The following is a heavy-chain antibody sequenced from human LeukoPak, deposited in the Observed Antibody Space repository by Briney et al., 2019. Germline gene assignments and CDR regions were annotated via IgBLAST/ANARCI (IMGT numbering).Heavy chain of an antibody. D-gene: IGHD2-2*01. V-gene: IGHV1-2*02. CDR1: GYTFTGYY. J-gene: IGHJ6*02. CDR3: ARGDIVVVPAAPWGNTYYYGMDV. Sequence: ASVKVSCKASGYTFTGYYMHWVRQAPGQGLEWMGWINPNSGGTNYAQKSQGRVTMTRDTSISTAYMELSRLRSDDTAVYYCARGDIVVVPAAPWGNTYYYGMDVWGQGTTVTVSS. CDR2: INPNSGGT.